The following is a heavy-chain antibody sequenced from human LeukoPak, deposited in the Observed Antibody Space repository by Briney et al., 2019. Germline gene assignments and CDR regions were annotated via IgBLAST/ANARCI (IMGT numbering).Heavy chain of an antibody. D-gene: IGHD6-19*01. V-gene: IGHV3-48*01. J-gene: IGHJ6*02. Sequence: GGSLRLSCAASEFTFSQFSMNWLRQAPGKGLEWVSYISSSGSTIYYADSVKGRFTISRDNSKNTLYLQMNSLRAEDTAVYYCAKSGGQWLDYYYYGMDVWGQGTTVTVSS. CDR1: EFTFSQFS. CDR3: AKSGGQWLDYYYYGMDV. CDR2: ISSSGSTI.